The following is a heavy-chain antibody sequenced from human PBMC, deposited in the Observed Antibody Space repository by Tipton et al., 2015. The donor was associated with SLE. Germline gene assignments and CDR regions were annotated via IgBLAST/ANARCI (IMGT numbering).Heavy chain of an antibody. D-gene: IGHD4/OR15-4a*01. CDR1: GGSISSYY. V-gene: IGHV4-59*08. CDR3: ARLDYGGMDV. J-gene: IGHJ6*02. CDR2: IYENGGT. Sequence: TLSLTCTVSGGSISSYYWSWIRQPPGKGLEWIGHIYENGGTNYNPSLRSRVTMSVDKPRNQFSLELSSLTAADTAVYYCARLDYGGMDVWGQGTTVTVSS.